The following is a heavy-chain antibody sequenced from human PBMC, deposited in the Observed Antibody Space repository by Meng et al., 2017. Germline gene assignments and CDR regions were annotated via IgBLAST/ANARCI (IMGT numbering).Heavy chain of an antibody. CDR2: IYYSGST. V-gene: IGHV4-61*01. CDR3: AREAIFGVAPGALDY. CDR1: GGSVSSGSYY. Sequence: QVQRQGSGPGLVGPSETLSLTCTVSGGSVSSGSYYWSWIRQPPGKGLEWIGYIYYSGSTNYNPSLKSRVTISVDTSKNQFSLKLSSVTAADTAVYYCAREAIFGVAPGALDYWGQGTLVTVSS. D-gene: IGHD3-3*01. J-gene: IGHJ4*02.